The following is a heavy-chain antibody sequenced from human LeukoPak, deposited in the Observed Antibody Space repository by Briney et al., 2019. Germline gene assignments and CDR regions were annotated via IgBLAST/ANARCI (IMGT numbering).Heavy chain of an antibody. D-gene: IGHD6-19*01. CDR2: IHPNSGGT. J-gene: IGHJ1*01. CDR3: ARVQWLVRGYFQH. Sequence: VASVKVSCKASGYTFTGYYMHWVGQAPGQGLEWMGWIHPNSGGTNYAQKFQGRVTMTRDTSISTAYIELSRLRSDDTVVYYCARVQWLVRGYFQHWGQGTLVTVSS. CDR1: GYTFTGYY. V-gene: IGHV1-2*02.